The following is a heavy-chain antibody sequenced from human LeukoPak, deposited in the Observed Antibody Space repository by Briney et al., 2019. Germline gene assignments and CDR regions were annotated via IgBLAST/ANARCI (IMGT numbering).Heavy chain of an antibody. J-gene: IGHJ4*02. CDR3: ARAYLDTGTEFDY. CDR1: GGSFSGYY. CDR2: INHSGST. Sequence: SETLPLTCAVYGGSFSGYYWSWIRQPPGKGLEWIGEINHSGSTNYNPSLKSRVTISVDTSKNQFSLKLSSVTAADTAVYYCARAYLDTGTEFDYWGQGTLVTVSS. D-gene: IGHD1-1*01. V-gene: IGHV4-34*01.